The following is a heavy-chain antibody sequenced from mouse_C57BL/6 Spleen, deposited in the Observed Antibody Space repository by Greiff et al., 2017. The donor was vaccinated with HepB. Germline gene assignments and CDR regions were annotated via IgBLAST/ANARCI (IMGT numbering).Heavy chain of an antibody. D-gene: IGHD2-1*01. V-gene: IGHV1-54*01. CDR3: ARRRWDLDLPNAMDY. Sequence: QVQLQQSGAELVRPGTSVKVSCKASGYAFTNYLIEWVKQRPGQGLEWIGVINPGSGGTNYNEKFKGKATLTADKSSSTAYMQLSSLTSEDSAVYFCARRRWDLDLPNAMDYWGQGTSVTVSS. CDR2: INPGSGGT. CDR1: GYAFTNYL. J-gene: IGHJ4*01.